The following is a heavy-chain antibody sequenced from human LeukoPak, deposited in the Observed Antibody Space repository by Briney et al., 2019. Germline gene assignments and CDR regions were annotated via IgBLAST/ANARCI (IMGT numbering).Heavy chain of an antibody. V-gene: IGHV1-46*01. D-gene: IGHD5-18*01. CDR2: INPSGGST. J-gene: IGHJ4*02. CDR3: ARVHPRGYSYGPHFDY. Sequence: ASVKVSCKASGYTFTSYYMHWVRQAPGQGLEWMGIINPSGGSTSYAQKFQGRVTMTRDTSTSTVYMELSSLRSEDTAVYYCARVHPRGYSYGPHFDYWGQGTLVTVSS. CDR1: GYTFTSYY.